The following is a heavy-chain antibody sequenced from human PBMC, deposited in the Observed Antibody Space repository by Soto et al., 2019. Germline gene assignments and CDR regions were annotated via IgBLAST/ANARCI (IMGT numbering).Heavy chain of an antibody. V-gene: IGHV4-59*01. J-gene: IGHJ3*02. CDR2: IYYSGST. CDR1: GGSISSYY. Sequence: KPSETLSLTCTVSGGSISSYYWSWIRQPPGKGLEWIGYIYYSGSTNYNPSLKSRVTISVDTSKNQFSLKLSSVTAADTAVYYCARDPRFRGHDAFDIWGQGTMVTVSS. D-gene: IGHD2-21*01. CDR3: ARDPRFRGHDAFDI.